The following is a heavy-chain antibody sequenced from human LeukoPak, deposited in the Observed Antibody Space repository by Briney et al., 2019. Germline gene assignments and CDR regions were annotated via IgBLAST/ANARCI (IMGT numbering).Heavy chain of an antibody. V-gene: IGHV3-30-3*01. D-gene: IGHD1-26*01. CDR2: ISYDGCNK. CDR1: GFTFSSYA. Sequence: WGSLRLSCAASGFTFSSYAMHWVRQAPGKGLEWVAVISYDGCNKYYADSVKGRFTFSRDNSKNTLYLQINSLRAEDTAVYYCARETSDWYFDLWGRGTLVTVSS. CDR3: ARETSDWYFDL. J-gene: IGHJ2*01.